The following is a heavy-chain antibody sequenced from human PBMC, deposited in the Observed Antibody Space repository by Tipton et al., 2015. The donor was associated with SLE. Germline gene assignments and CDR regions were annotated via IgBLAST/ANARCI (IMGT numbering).Heavy chain of an antibody. CDR3: ARFHDYYYYMDV. CDR1: GDSISSTSYY. V-gene: IGHV4-39*01. Sequence: TLSLTCTVSGDSISSTSYYWGWVRQPPGKGLEWIGCIYYTGNTYYSPSLKSRVIISVDTSKNQFSLNLSSVTAAETAVYYCARFHDYYYYMDVWGEGTTVTVSS. CDR2: IYYTGNT. J-gene: IGHJ6*03.